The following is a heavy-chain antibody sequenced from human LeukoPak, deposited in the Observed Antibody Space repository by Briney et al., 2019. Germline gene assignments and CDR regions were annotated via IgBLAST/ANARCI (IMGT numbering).Heavy chain of an antibody. CDR3: ARDGCSGGSCNDY. Sequence: GGSLRLSCAASGFTFSSYALHWVRQAPGKGLEWVAVISYDGSNKYYADSVKGRFTISRDNSKNTLYLQMNSLRAEDTAVYYCARDGCSGGSCNDYWGQGTLVTVSS. D-gene: IGHD2-15*01. J-gene: IGHJ4*02. V-gene: IGHV3-30-3*01. CDR2: ISYDGSNK. CDR1: GFTFSSYA.